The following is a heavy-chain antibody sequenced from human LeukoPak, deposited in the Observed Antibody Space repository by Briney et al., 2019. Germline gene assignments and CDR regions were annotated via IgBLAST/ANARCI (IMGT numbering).Heavy chain of an antibody. CDR3: ARDYIGY. V-gene: IGHV3-7*04. J-gene: IGHJ4*02. Sequence: GGSLRLSCAASGFTFISYWMYWVRQAPGKGLEWVANIKQDGSEEYYVDSVKGRFTISRDNAKNTLYLQMNSLRAEDTAVYYCARDYIGYWGQGTLVTVSS. D-gene: IGHD2-15*01. CDR1: GFTFISYW. CDR2: IKQDGSEE.